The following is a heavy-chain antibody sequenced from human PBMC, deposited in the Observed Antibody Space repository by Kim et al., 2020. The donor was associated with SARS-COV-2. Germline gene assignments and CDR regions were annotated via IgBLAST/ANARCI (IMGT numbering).Heavy chain of an antibody. D-gene: IGHD3-22*01. CDR3: ARVLYYESSGYYDS. CDR1: GYNFILHG. Sequence: ASVKVSCKTSGYNFILHGISWVRQAPGQGLEWMGWISAYNGNTHYAQNSQGRVSMTTDTSTNTVFMELRSLRSDDTAVYYCARVLYYESSGYYDSWGQGTLVSVSS. CDR2: ISAYNGNT. J-gene: IGHJ5*01. V-gene: IGHV1-18*01.